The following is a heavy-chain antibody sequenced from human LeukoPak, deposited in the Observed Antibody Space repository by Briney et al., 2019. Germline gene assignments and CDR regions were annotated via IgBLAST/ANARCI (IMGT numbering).Heavy chain of an antibody. D-gene: IGHD2-2*01. Sequence: GGSLRLSCAASGFTFSDYYMSWIRQAPGKGLEWVSYIGSSGSTIYYADSVKGRFTISRDNAKNSLYLQMNSLRAEDTAVYYCARELIVVVPAAMGKQYYYYGMDVWGQGTTVTVSS. CDR2: IGSSGSTI. CDR3: ARELIVVVPAAMGKQYYYYGMDV. J-gene: IGHJ6*02. V-gene: IGHV3-11*01. CDR1: GFTFSDYY.